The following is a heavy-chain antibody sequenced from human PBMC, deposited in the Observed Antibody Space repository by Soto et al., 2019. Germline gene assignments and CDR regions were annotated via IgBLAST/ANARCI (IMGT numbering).Heavy chain of an antibody. Sequence: QVQLVQTGAEVKKPGASVKVSCRASGYTFTSFYIHWVRQAPGQGLEWMGIINPSGGSPNYAQKFQGRVTMTSDASTSTVYMELSSLRSEDTAVYYCARATVLSPGDYWGQGTLVIVSS. CDR2: INPSGGSP. V-gene: IGHV1-46*01. CDR1: GYTFTSFY. CDR3: ARATVLSPGDY. D-gene: IGHD4-17*01. J-gene: IGHJ4*02.